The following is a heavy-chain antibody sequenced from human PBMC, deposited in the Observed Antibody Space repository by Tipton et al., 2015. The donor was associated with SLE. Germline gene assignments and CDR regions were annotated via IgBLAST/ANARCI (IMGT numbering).Heavy chain of an antibody. CDR2: IYYSGST. CDR3: ARHSGSPNWFDP. Sequence: TLSLTCTVSGGSISSHYWSWIRQPPGKGLEWIGYIYYSGSTYYNPSLKSRVTISVDTSKNQFSLKLSSVTAADTAVYYCARHSGSPNWFDPWGQGTLVTVSS. V-gene: IGHV4-59*11. J-gene: IGHJ5*02. CDR1: GGSISSHY. D-gene: IGHD1-26*01.